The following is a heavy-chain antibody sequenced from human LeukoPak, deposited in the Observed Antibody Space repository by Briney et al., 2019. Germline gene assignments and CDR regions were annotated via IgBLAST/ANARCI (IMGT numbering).Heavy chain of an antibody. V-gene: IGHV1-2*02. CDR2: INPNSGGT. CDR3: SLSLGDPLTGDP. CDR1: GYTFTGHY. J-gene: IGHJ5*02. Sequence: ASVKVSCKASGYTFTGHYIHWVRQAPGQGLEWMGWINPNSGGTNYAQKFQGRVTMTRDTSISTAYMELSRLRSDDTAVYYCSLSLGDPLTGDPWGQGTLVTVSS. D-gene: IGHD3-16*01.